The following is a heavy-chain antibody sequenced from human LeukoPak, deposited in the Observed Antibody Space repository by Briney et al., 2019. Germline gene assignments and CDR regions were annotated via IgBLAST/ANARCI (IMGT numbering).Heavy chain of an antibody. CDR3: ARGGGPYCGGDCYPPFDS. V-gene: IGHV1-46*01. CDR1: GYTFTSYY. Sequence: ASVKVSCKASGYTFTSYYMHWVRQAPGQGLEWMGIINPSGGSTSYAQKFQGRVTMTRDTSTSTVYMELSSLRSEDTAVYYCARGGGPYCGGDCYPPFDSGGKGPLVTVS. J-gene: IGHJ4*02. D-gene: IGHD2-21*02. CDR2: INPSGGST.